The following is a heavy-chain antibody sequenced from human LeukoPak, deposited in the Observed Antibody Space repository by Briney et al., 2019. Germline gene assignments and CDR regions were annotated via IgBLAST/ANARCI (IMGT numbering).Heavy chain of an antibody. CDR1: GFTFDDYA. CDR2: ISGDGGST. Sequence: GGSLRLSCAASGFTFDDYAMHWVRQPPGRGLEWVSLISGDGGSTYYADSVKGRLTISRDNSKNSLYLQMNSLRTEDTALYYCAKDTGNTKYYYDSSGYGMDVWGQGTTVTVSS. D-gene: IGHD3-22*01. V-gene: IGHV3-43*02. CDR3: AKDTGNTKYYYDSSGYGMDV. J-gene: IGHJ6*02.